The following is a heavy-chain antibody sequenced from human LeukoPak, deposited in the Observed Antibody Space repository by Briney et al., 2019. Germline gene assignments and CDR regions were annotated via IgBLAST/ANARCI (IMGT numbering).Heavy chain of an antibody. Sequence: PGGSLRLSCAASGFTFSSYEMNWVRQAPGKGLEWVSYISSSGSTIYYADSVKGRFTISRDNAKNSLYLQMNSLRAEDTAVYYCARAPTTGLKEYYYYYYYMDVWGKGTTVTVSS. V-gene: IGHV3-48*03. J-gene: IGHJ6*03. CDR3: ARAPTTGLKEYYYYYYYMDV. D-gene: IGHD4-11*01. CDR2: ISSSGSTI. CDR1: GFTFSSYE.